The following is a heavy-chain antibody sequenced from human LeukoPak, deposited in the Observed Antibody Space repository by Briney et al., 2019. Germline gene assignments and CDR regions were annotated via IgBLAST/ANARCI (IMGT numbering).Heavy chain of an antibody. J-gene: IGHJ4*02. V-gene: IGHV4-59*01. CDR3: ARDSGGFWDRRFDY. Sequence: SQSLCLTRAVSGGSIRSYYWSWIRQPPGRGLECRGYIYYSGSTNYNPSLTRRGTVSLETLKKQFSLRVSPVTAACTAVDYCARDSGGFWDRRFDYWGQGTLVTVSS. CDR1: GGSIRSYY. D-gene: IGHD3/OR15-3a*01. CDR2: IYYSGST.